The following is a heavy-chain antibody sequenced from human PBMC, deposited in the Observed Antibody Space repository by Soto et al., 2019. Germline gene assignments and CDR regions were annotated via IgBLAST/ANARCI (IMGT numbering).Heavy chain of an antibody. Sequence: QVQLVQSGAEVKKPGASVKVSCKASGYTFTSYDINWVRQATGQGLEWMGWMNPNSGNTGYAQKSQGRVTMTRNTSISTAYMELSSLRSEDTAVYYWARTPASGTWFGSYYYYGMDVWGQGTTVTVSS. CDR2: MNPNSGNT. J-gene: IGHJ6*02. CDR1: GYTFTSYD. V-gene: IGHV1-8*01. D-gene: IGHD3-10*01. CDR3: ARTPASGTWFGSYYYYGMDV.